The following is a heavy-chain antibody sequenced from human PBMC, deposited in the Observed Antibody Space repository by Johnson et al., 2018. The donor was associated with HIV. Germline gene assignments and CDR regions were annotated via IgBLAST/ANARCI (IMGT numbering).Heavy chain of an antibody. D-gene: IGHD6-6*01. J-gene: IGHJ3*02. Sequence: QVQLVESGGGVVQPGRSLRLSCAASGFTFSSYGMHWVRQAPGKGLEWVAVIWYDGSNKYYADSVKGRFTISRDNSKNTLFVQMDSLRAEDTALYYCAKGGEYSSSWSAFDIWGQGTMVTVSS. CDR3: AKGGEYSSSWSAFDI. V-gene: IGHV3-33*06. CDR1: GFTFSSYG. CDR2: IWYDGSNK.